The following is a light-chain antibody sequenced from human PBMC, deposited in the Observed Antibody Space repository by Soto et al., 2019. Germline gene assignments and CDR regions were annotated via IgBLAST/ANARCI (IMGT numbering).Light chain of an antibody. V-gene: IGKV1-39*01. Sequence: DIQMTQSPSSLSASIGDRVTITCRASEGISNYLNWYQQKPGKAPNLLIYAASRLQSGVPSRFAGSGSGTHFTLTITSLQPEDVGTYFCQQSVSTPIYSFGQGTKVDIK. CDR2: AAS. J-gene: IGKJ2*03. CDR1: EGISNY. CDR3: QQSVSTPIYS.